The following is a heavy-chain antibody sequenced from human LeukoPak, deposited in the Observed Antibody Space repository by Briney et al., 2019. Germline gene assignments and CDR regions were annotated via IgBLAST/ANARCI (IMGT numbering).Heavy chain of an antibody. CDR2: IHYCGSS. CDR1: GDSIIGYY. V-gene: IGHV4-59*01. CDR3: ARGERLGPDF. Sequence: PSETLSLTCTVSGDSIIGYYWTWIRQPPGEGLGWIGYIHYCGSSNYNPSLQSRVTISVDTSRGHFSLKLSSATAADTAVYYCARGERLGPDFWGQGTLVTVSS. D-gene: IGHD1-1*01. J-gene: IGHJ4*02.